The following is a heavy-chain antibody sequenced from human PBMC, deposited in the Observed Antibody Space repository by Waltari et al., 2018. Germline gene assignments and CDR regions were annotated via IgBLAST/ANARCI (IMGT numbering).Heavy chain of an antibody. Sequence: QLQLQESGPGLVKPSETLSLTCTVSDGSISSGNYYWGWIRQPPGKGLQWIGSIYYSGSTSSNPSLKSRVTISVDTPKNQFSRKLSSVTAAETAVYYCAISLHIFRAAAGMFDYWGQGTLVIVSS. D-gene: IGHD6-13*01. CDR2: IYYSGST. CDR3: AISLHIFRAAAGMFDY. CDR1: DGSISSGNYY. V-gene: IGHV4-39*01. J-gene: IGHJ4*02.